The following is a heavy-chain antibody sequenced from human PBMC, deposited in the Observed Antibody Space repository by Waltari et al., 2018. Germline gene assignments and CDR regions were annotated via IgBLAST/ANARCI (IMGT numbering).Heavy chain of an antibody. D-gene: IGHD6-13*01. CDR1: GYSISSGYY. J-gene: IGHJ4*02. CDR3: ASIAAAATKFDY. V-gene: IGHV4-38-2*01. CDR2: IYHSGST. Sequence: QVQLQESGPGLVKPSETLSLTCAVSGYSISSGYYWGWIRQPPGKGLEWIGSIYHSGSTYYNPSLKSRVTISVDTSKNQFSLKLSSVTAADTAVYYCASIAAAATKFDYWGQGTLVTVSS.